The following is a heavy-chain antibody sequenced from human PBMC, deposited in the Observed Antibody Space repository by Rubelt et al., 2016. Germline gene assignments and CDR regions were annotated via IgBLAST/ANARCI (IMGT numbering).Heavy chain of an antibody. D-gene: IGHD3-22*01. CDR3: ASGYDSSGYYYPDRKENWFDP. V-gene: IGHV4-39*01. CDR1: GGSISSSSYY. J-gene: IGHJ5*02. CDR2: IYYSGST. Sequence: QLQLQESGPGLVKPSGTLSLTCTVSGGSISSSSYYWGWIRQPPGKGLEWIGSIYYSGSTYYNTSLKSRVTISVDTSKNQFSLKLSSVTAADTAVYYCASGYDSSGYYYPDRKENWFDPWGQGTLVTVSS.